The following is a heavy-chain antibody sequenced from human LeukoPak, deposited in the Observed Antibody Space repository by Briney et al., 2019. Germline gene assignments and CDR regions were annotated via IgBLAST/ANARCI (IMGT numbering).Heavy chain of an antibody. D-gene: IGHD3-3*01. CDR1: GGSFSGYY. J-gene: IGHJ4*02. Sequence: PSETLSLTCAVHGGSFSGYYWSWIRQPPGKGLEWIGSIYYSGSTYYNPSLKSRVTISVDTSKNQFSLKLSSVTAADTAVYYCATTLYYDFWSGYGGGDYWGQGTLVTVSS. CDR3: ATTLYYDFWSGYGGGDY. V-gene: IGHV4-34*01. CDR2: IYYSGST.